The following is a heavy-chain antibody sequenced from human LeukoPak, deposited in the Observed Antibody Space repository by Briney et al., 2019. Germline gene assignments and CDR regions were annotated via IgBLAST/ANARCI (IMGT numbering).Heavy chain of an antibody. CDR2: IYTSGST. J-gene: IGHJ4*02. D-gene: IGHD7-27*01. CDR1: GGSISSGSYY. CDR3: AREEANWGCLDY. V-gene: IGHV4-61*02. Sequence: SQTLSLTCTVSGGSISSGSYYWRWIRQPARKGLEWIGRIYTSGSTNYNPSLKSRVTISVDTSKNQFSLKLSSVTAADTAVYYCAREEANWGCLDYWGQGTLVTVSS.